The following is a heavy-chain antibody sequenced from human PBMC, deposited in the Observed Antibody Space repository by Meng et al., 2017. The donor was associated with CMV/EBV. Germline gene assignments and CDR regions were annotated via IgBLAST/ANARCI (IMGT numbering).Heavy chain of an antibody. CDR2: ISYDGSNK. Sequence: GESLKISCAASGFTFSSYSMNWVRQAPGKGLEWVAVISYDGSNKYYADSVKGRFNISRDNSKNTLYLQMNSLRAEDTAVYYCARAGRIAAAGAYYYYGMDVWGQGTTVTVSS. D-gene: IGHD6-13*01. V-gene: IGHV3-30*03. CDR1: GFTFSSYS. J-gene: IGHJ6*02. CDR3: ARAGRIAAAGAYYYYGMDV.